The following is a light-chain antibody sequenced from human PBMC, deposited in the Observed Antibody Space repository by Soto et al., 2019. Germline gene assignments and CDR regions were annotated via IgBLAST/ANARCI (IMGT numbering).Light chain of an antibody. V-gene: IGLV2-23*01. J-gene: IGLJ3*02. CDR3: FSLTNGATWV. Sequence: QSALTQPASVSGSPGQSITISCTGTNSDVGSHNFVSWYQQYPGKAPKLLIYEASKRPSGLSNRFSGSKSGNTASLTISGLQAEDDADYYCFSLTNGATWVFGGGTKLTVL. CDR1: NSDVGSHNF. CDR2: EAS.